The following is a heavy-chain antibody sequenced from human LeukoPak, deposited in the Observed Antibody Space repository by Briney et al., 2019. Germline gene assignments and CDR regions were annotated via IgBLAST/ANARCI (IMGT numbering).Heavy chain of an antibody. CDR2: IYHSGST. V-gene: IGHV4-30-2*01. CDR3: ARDGKPGYDAFDI. J-gene: IGHJ3*02. CDR1: GGSISSGGYS. D-gene: IGHD1-1*01. Sequence: SQTLSLTCAVSGGSISSGGYSWSWIRQPPGKGLEWIGYIYHSGSTYYNPSLKSRVTLSVDRSKNQFSLKLSSVTAADTAVYYCARDGKPGYDAFDIWGQGTMVTVSS.